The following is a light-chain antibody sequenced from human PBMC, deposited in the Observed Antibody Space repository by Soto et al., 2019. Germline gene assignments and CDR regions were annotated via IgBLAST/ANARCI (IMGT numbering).Light chain of an antibody. Sequence: IHLTQSSSSLSASVGDRVTITCRASQDIRTYLAWYQQSPGRAPKLLIYLASNLHTGVPSRFSGSGSGTEFTLTISGLQPEDFATYYCQQLDSDPPWMFGQGTRVEIK. V-gene: IGKV1-9*01. J-gene: IGKJ1*01. CDR2: LAS. CDR3: QQLDSDPPWM. CDR1: QDIRTY.